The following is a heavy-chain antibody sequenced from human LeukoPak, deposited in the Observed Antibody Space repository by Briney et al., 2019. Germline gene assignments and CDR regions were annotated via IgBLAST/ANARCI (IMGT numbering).Heavy chain of an antibody. D-gene: IGHD4-17*01. CDR3: TTDLPSTVTSSGGADY. CDR2: ISSSSSYT. V-gene: IGHV3-11*05. J-gene: IGHJ4*02. CDR1: GFTFSDYY. Sequence: GGSLRLSCAASGFTFSDYYMSWIRQAPGKGREWVSYISSSSSYTNYADSVKGRFTISRDNAKNSLYLQMNSLRAEDTAVYYCTTDLPSTVTSSGGADYWGQGTLVTVSS.